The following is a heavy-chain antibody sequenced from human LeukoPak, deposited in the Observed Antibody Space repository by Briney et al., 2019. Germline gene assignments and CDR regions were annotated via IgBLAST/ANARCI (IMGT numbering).Heavy chain of an antibody. D-gene: IGHD6-6*01. Sequence: SETLSLTCAVYGGSFRGYYWSWIRQPPGKGLEWIGEINHSGSTNYNPSLKSRVTISVDTSKNQFSLKLSSVTAADTAVYYCARGRRPGYWGQGTLVTVSS. V-gene: IGHV4-34*01. CDR1: GGSFRGYY. J-gene: IGHJ4*02. CDR3: ARGRRPGY. CDR2: INHSGST.